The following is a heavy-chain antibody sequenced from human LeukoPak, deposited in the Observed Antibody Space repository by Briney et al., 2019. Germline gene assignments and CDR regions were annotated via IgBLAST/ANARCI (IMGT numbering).Heavy chain of an antibody. CDR3: AKAIYDFWSGYDWFDP. D-gene: IGHD3-3*01. Sequence: GGSLRLSCAASGFTFSSYAMSWVRQAPGKGLEWVSAISGSGGSTYYADSVKGRFTISRDNSKNMLYLQMNSLRAEDTAVYYCAKAIYDFWSGYDWFDPWGQGTLVTVSS. V-gene: IGHV3-23*01. CDR1: GFTFSSYA. J-gene: IGHJ5*02. CDR2: ISGSGGST.